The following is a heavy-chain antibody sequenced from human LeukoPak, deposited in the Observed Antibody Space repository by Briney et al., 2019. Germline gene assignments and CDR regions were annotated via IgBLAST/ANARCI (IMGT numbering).Heavy chain of an antibody. V-gene: IGHV4-59*08. CDR2: IYYSGST. CDR1: GGSISSYY. D-gene: IGHD1-1*01. Sequence: SESLSLTCTVSGGSISSYYWSWIRQPPGKGLEWIGYIYYSGSTNYNPSLKSRVTISVDTSKNQFSLKLSSVTAADTAVYYCARGTGRAFDIWGQGTMVTVSS. J-gene: IGHJ3*02. CDR3: ARGTGRAFDI.